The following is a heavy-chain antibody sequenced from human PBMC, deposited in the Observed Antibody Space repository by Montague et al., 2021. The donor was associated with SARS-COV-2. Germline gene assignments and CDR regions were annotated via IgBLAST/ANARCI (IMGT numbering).Heavy chain of an antibody. CDR1: GDSISNYY. Sequence: SETLSLTCTVSGDSISNYYWSWIRRPPGKGLEWLGYIYYSGSTNXNPSLQSRVTISVDTSKNQFSLRLSSVTAADTAVYYCARLPYILPGYAYFDFWGQGSLVIVSS. D-gene: IGHD3-9*01. CDR3: ARLPYILPGYAYFDF. V-gene: IGHV4-59*08. CDR2: IYYSGST. J-gene: IGHJ4*02.